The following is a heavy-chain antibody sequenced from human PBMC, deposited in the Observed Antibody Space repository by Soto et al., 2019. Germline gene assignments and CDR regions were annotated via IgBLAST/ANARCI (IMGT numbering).Heavy chain of an antibody. Sequence: SETLSLTCPVSGGSISSGGYYWSWIRQHPGKGLEWIGYIYYSGSTYYNPSLKSRVTISVDTSKNQFSLKLSSVTAADTAVYYCARGGRGIVLMVYAFDYWGQGTLVTVSS. CDR2: IYYSGST. CDR1: GGSISSGGYY. D-gene: IGHD2-8*01. CDR3: ARGGRGIVLMVYAFDY. V-gene: IGHV4-31*03. J-gene: IGHJ4*02.